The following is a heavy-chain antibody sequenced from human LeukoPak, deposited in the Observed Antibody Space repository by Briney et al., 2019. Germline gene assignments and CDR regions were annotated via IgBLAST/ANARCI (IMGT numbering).Heavy chain of an antibody. CDR3: ARHYGP. CDR1: XGSISSYY. CDR2: IYYSGST. Sequence: SXTXXXXXGSISSYYWSWIRQPPGKGLEWIGYIYYSGSTYYNPSLKSRVTISVDTSKNQFSLKLNSVTATDTAVYYCARHYGPWGQGTLVTVSS. V-gene: IGHV4-59*08. J-gene: IGHJ4*02. D-gene: IGHD3-10*01.